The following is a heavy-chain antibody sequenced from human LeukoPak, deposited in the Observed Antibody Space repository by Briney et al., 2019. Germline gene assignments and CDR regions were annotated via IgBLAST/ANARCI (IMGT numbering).Heavy chain of an antibody. D-gene: IGHD6-19*01. CDR1: GFTFSSYW. CDR2: INSDGSST. CDR3: AVVAGRDYYYYMDV. Sequence: PGGSLRLSCAASGFTFSSYWMHWVRQAPGKGLVWVSRINSDGSSTSYADSVKGRFTISRDNAKNTLYLQMNSLRAEDTAVYYCAVVAGRDYYYYMDVWGKGTTVTVSS. J-gene: IGHJ6*03. V-gene: IGHV3-74*01.